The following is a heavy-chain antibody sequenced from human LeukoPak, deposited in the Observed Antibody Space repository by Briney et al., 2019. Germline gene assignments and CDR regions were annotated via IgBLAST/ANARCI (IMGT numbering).Heavy chain of an antibody. J-gene: IGHJ5*02. CDR3: ARVGSSSWDNWFDP. CDR1: GGSISSYY. CDR2: IYYSGST. D-gene: IGHD6-13*01. Sequence: SETLYLTCTVSGGSISSYYWSWIRQPPGKGLEWIGYIYYSGSTNYNPSLKSRVTISVDTSKNQFSLKLSSVTAADTAVYYCARVGSSSWDNWFDPWGQGTLVTVSS. V-gene: IGHV4-59*01.